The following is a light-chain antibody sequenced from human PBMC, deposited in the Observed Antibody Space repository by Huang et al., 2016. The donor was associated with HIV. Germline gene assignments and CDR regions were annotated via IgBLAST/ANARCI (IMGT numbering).Light chain of an antibody. J-gene: IGKJ1*01. V-gene: IGKV1-39*01. CDR3: QQSFSVPRT. CDR1: QNITKS. CDR2: TAS. Sequence: DIQMTQSPPSLSASVGDRVTFTCRANQNITKSLNWYQQKPGKAPKLLIYTASTLESGVPSRFSGSGSGSRFNLNIVNLQPEDFATYYCQQSFSVPRTFG.